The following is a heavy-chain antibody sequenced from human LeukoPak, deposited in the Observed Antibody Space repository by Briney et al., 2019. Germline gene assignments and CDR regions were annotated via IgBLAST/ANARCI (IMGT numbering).Heavy chain of an antibody. J-gene: IGHJ2*01. D-gene: IGHD5-18*01. CDR3: ARGGDTAMDNYWHFDL. V-gene: IGHV6-1*01. Sequence: SQTLSLTCAISGDSVSSNSAAWNWLRQSPSRGLEWLGRTYYRSKWYNDYAVSVKSRITINPDTSKNQFSLQLNSVTPEDTAVYYCARGGDTAMDNYWHFDLWGRGTLVTVSS. CDR1: GDSVSSNSAA. CDR2: TYYRSKWYN.